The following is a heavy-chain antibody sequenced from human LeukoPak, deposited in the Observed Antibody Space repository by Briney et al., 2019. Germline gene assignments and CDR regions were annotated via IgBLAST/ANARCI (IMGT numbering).Heavy chain of an antibody. CDR2: IRYDGSNK. D-gene: IGHD5-12*01. J-gene: IGHJ4*02. Sequence: LGRCLRLSCAVSGLTFSSYAMRSVRHAPRKGLGRVGFIRYDGSNKYYADSVKGRFTISRDNSKNTLYLQMNSLRAEDTAVYYCAKARLKGYFDYWGQGTLVTVSS. V-gene: IGHV3-30*02. CDR3: AKARLKGYFDY. CDR1: GLTFSSYA.